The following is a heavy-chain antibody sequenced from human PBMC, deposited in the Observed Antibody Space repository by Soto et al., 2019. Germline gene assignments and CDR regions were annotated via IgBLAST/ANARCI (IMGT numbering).Heavy chain of an antibody. V-gene: IGHV1-69*13. J-gene: IGHJ4*02. Sequence: SXKVSFKAAGGTXSSYAMRLVRQAPGQGLEWIGGIIPIFGTANYAQKFQGRVTITADESTSTAYMELSSLRSEATAVYYCAILPSPYDSSGYYPYYFDYWGQGTLGTVS. CDR2: IIPIFGTA. CDR3: AILPSPYDSSGYYPYYFDY. CDR1: GGTXSSYA. D-gene: IGHD3-22*01.